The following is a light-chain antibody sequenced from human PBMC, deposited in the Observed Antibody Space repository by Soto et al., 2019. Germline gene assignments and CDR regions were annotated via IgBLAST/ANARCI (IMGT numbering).Light chain of an antibody. V-gene: IGLV2-14*01. Sequence: QSALTQPASVSGSPGQSIAISCTGTSSDIGGSNYVSWYQQLPGKAPKLMIYDVSDRPSGVSNRFSGSKSGNTASLTISGLQAEDEAAYYCSSYTSSSLYVFGTGTKVTVL. CDR2: DVS. J-gene: IGLJ1*01. CDR1: SSDIGGSNY. CDR3: SSYTSSSLYV.